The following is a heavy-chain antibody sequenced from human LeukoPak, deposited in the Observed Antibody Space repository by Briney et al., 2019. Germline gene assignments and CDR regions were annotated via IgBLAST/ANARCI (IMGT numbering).Heavy chain of an antibody. D-gene: IGHD3-10*01. CDR1: GGTFSSYA. CDR2: IIPIFGTA. J-gene: IGHJ5*02. Sequence: SVKVSCKASGGTFSSYAISWVRQAPGQGLEWMGGIIPIFGTANYAQKFQGRVTITTDESTSTAYMELSSLRSEDTAVYYCARVPMVRGVIRPNWFDPWGQGTLATVSS. CDR3: ARVPMVRGVIRPNWFDP. V-gene: IGHV1-69*05.